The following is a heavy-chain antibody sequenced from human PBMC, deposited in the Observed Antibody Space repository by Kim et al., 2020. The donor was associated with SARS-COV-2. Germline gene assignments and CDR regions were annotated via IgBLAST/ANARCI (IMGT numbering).Heavy chain of an antibody. V-gene: IGHV3-23*01. D-gene: IGHD3-3*01. J-gene: IGHJ4*02. CDR3: VKHLELGQLNAFDY. Sequence: YADSVQGRFTLSRDNSKNTLYLQMHNRRAEDTALYYCVKHLELGQLNAFDYWGQGTLVTVSS.